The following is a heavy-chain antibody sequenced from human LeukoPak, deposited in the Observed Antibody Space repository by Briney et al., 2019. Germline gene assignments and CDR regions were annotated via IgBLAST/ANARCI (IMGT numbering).Heavy chain of an antibody. V-gene: IGHV1-69*06. D-gene: IGHD3-22*01. CDR1: GGTFSSYA. CDR3: ARGVRYYYDSSGYYSSHYYYMDV. Sequence: SVKVSCKASGGTFSSYAISWVRQAPGQGLEWMGGIIPSFGTANYAQKFQGRVTITADKSTSTAYMELSSLRSEDTAVYYCARGVRYYYDSSGYYSSHYYYMDVWGKGTTVTVSS. CDR2: IIPSFGTA. J-gene: IGHJ6*03.